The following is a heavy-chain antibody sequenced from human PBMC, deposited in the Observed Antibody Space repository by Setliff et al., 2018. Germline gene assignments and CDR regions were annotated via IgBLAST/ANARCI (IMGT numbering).Heavy chain of an antibody. CDR1: GDSISDYH. D-gene: IGHD4-17*01. CDR2: IYSSGRT. Sequence: NLSETLSLTCRVSGDSISDYHWSWIRQPPGQGLEWIGYIYSSGRTNYNPSLKSRVSLSLDTSKNQFSLDLSSVTPADTAVYYCARELGLRAPFDFWGQGILVTVSS. CDR3: ARELGLRAPFDF. V-gene: IGHV4-59*01. J-gene: IGHJ4*02.